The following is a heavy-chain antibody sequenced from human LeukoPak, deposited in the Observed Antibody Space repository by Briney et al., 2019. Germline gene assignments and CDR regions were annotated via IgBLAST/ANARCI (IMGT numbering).Heavy chain of an antibody. V-gene: IGHV3-23*01. CDR2: ISGSGGST. CDR3: AKDRLYCSGGSCYYYYMDV. CDR1: GFTFSSYG. J-gene: IGHJ6*03. Sequence: GGSLRLSCAASGFTFSSYGMSWVRQAPGKGLEWVSAISGSGGSTYYADSVKGRFTISRDNSKNTLYLQMNSLRAEDTAVYYCAKDRLYCSGGSCYYYYMDVWGKGTTVTIFS. D-gene: IGHD2-15*01.